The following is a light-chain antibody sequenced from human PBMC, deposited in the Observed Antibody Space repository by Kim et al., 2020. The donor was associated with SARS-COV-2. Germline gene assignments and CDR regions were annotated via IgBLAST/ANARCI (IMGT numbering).Light chain of an antibody. J-gene: IGKJ3*01. CDR3: QQSYITPFT. CDR2: AAS. Sequence: DIQMTQSPSSLSASVGDRVTITCRTNQSISSHLNWYQQKPGRAPKLLISAASTLQGGVPSRFSGSGSETDFTLTISSLQPDDFATYFCQQSYITPFTFGPGTKVDIK. V-gene: IGKV1-39*01. CDR1: QSISSH.